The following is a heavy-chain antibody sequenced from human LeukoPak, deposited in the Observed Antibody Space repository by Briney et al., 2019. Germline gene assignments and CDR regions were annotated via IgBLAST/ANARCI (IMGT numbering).Heavy chain of an antibody. CDR2: IVVGSGNT. Sequence: ASVKVSCKASGFTFTSSAMQWVRQARGQRLEWIGWIVVGSGNTNYAQKFQERVTITRDMSTSTAYMELSSLRSEDMAVYYCAREGGSGYHLDAFDIWGQGTMVTVSS. J-gene: IGHJ3*02. CDR3: AREGGSGYHLDAFDI. CDR1: GFTFTSSA. V-gene: IGHV1-58*02. D-gene: IGHD3-22*01.